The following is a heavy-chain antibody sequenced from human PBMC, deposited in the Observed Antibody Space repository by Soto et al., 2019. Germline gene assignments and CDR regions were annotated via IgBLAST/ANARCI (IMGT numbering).Heavy chain of an antibody. CDR1: GYTFASYA. CDR2: INAGNGNT. V-gene: IGHV1-3*01. D-gene: IGHD3-22*01. CDR3: ARGLKGRHDSSGYPIDY. Sequence: ASVKVSCKASGYTFASYAMHWVCQAPGQRLEWMGWINAGNGNTKYSQKFQGRVTITRDTSASTAYMELSSLRSEDTAVYYCARGLKGRHDSSGYPIDYWGQGTLVTVSS. J-gene: IGHJ4*02.